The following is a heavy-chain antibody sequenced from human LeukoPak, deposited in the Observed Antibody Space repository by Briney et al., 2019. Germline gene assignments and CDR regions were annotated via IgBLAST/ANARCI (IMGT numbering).Heavy chain of an antibody. D-gene: IGHD6-13*01. J-gene: IGHJ5*02. CDR2: IIPIFGTT. CDR3: ARGGSWYDNWFDP. Sequence: SVKVSCKASGGTFSSYAISWVRQAPGQGLEWMGGIIPIFGTTNYAQKFQGRVTITTDESTSTAYMELCSLRSEDTAVYYCARGGSWYDNWFDPWGQGTLVTVSS. V-gene: IGHV1-69*05. CDR1: GGTFSSYA.